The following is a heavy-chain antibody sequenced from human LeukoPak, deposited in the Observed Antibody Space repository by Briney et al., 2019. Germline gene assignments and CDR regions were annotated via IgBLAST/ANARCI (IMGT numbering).Heavy chain of an antibody. CDR1: GGSISSGGYY. D-gene: IGHD2-2*02. V-gene: IGHV4-30-2*01. J-gene: IGHJ4*02. Sequence: SETLSLTCTVSGGSISSGGYYWSWIRQPPGKGLEWIGYIYHSGSTYYNPSLKSRVTMSVDTSKNQFSLKLNSVTAADTAVYYCARCTSTSCYNFDYWGQGALVTVSS. CDR2: IYHSGST. CDR3: ARCTSTSCYNFDY.